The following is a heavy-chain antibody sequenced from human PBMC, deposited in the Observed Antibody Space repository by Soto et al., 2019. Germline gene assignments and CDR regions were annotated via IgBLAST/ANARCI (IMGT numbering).Heavy chain of an antibody. Sequence: GGSLRLSCAASGFTFSSYAMSWVRQAPGKGLEWVSAISGSGGSTYYADSVKGRFTISRDNSKNTLYLQMNSLRAEDTAVYYCAKDFFHGDYLCYYFLDVWGKRTSVTGSS. CDR1: GFTFSSYA. CDR2: ISGSGGST. V-gene: IGHV3-23*01. J-gene: IGHJ6*03. CDR3: AKDFFHGDYLCYYFLDV. D-gene: IGHD4-17*01.